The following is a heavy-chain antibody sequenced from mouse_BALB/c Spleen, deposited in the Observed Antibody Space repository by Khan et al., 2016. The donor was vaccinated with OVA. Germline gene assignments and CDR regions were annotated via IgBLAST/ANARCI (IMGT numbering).Heavy chain of an antibody. Sequence: EVQLQESGPGLVKPSQSLSLTCTVTGYSITRDYAWNWIRQFPGNKLEWMGYISNSGSTTYNPSLKSRISITRDTSKNRFFLQLNSVTTEETATYYCSSELGRYYAMDYWGQGTSVTVSS. J-gene: IGHJ4*01. CDR3: SSELGRYYAMDY. CDR1: GYSITRDYA. CDR2: ISNSGST. V-gene: IGHV3-2*02. D-gene: IGHD4-1*01.